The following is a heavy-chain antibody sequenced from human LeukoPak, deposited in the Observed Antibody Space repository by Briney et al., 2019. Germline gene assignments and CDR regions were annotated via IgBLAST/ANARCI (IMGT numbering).Heavy chain of an antibody. J-gene: IGHJ4*02. Sequence: SVKVSCQASGGTFSSYAISWVRQAPGQGLEWMGGIIPIFGTANYAQKFQGRVTITADESTSTAYMELSSLRSEDTAVYYCARASRTYYDFWSGSEVTYYFDYWGQGTLVTVSS. CDR3: ARASRTYYDFWSGSEVTYYFDY. CDR2: IIPIFGTA. CDR1: GGTFSSYA. D-gene: IGHD3-3*01. V-gene: IGHV1-69*13.